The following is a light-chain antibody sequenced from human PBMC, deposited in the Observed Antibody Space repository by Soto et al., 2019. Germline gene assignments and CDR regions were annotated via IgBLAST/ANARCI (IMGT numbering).Light chain of an antibody. V-gene: IGKV3-15*01. J-gene: IGKJ1*01. CDR3: QQYNKWPLT. Sequence: EVVMTQSPATLSVSPRDGAALSSRASQGVASNLAWYQQKPGQAPRLLVYGESPRATGVPARFSGSGSGTEFTLTISSLGSEDYAVYYCQQYNKWPLTFGQGTKVDIK. CDR1: QGVASN. CDR2: GES.